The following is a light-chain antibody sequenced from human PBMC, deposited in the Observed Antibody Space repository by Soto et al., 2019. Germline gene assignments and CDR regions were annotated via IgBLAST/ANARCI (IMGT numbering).Light chain of an antibody. CDR2: GAS. Sequence: EIVLTQSPGTLSLSPGERATLSCRTSQSVSSNYLAWYQQKPGQAPRLLVYGASSGATGIPDRFSGSGSGTDFTLTISRLEPEDFAVYYCQQYGSSRWTFGQGTKVDIK. J-gene: IGKJ1*01. CDR1: QSVSSNY. CDR3: QQYGSSRWT. V-gene: IGKV3-20*01.